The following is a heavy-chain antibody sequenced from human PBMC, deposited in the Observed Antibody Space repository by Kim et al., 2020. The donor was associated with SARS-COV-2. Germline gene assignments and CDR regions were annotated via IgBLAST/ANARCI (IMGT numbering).Heavy chain of an antibody. J-gene: IGHJ3*02. D-gene: IGHD3-16*01. V-gene: IGHV4-4*02. Sequence: TNSNPSRKSRVTISVDKSKNQFSLKLSSVTAADTAVYYCARYDYLRAFDIWGQGTMVTVSA. CDR2: T. CDR3: ARYDYLRAFDI.